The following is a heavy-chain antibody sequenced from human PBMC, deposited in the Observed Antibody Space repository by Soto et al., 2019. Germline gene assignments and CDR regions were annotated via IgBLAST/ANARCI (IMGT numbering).Heavy chain of an antibody. CDR2: ISASGGTT. CDR3: AKDRSSGTSDAFDI. D-gene: IGHD3-10*01. J-gene: IGHJ3*02. Sequence: GGSLRLSCAASGFTFSSYAMTWVRQAPGKGLEWVSVISASGGTTYYADSVKGRFTISRDNSKNTLYLQMNSLRAEDTAVYYCAKDRSSGTSDAFDIWGQGTMVTVSS. CDR1: GFTFSSYA. V-gene: IGHV3-23*01.